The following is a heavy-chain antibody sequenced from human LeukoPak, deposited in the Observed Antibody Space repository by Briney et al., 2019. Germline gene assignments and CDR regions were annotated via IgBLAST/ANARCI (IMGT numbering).Heavy chain of an antibody. CDR3: ARAPGYGAAYYFDY. D-gene: IGHD1-1*01. J-gene: IGHJ4*02. CDR1: GFTFSNFG. V-gene: IGHV3-30*02. Sequence: GGSLRLSCAASGFTFSNFGMHWVRQAPGKGLEWVAFIRFDGTSEFYADSVKARFTISRDNSQNTVSLQMNSLRAEDTAVYYCARAPGYGAAYYFDYWGQGTLVTVSS. CDR2: IRFDGTSE.